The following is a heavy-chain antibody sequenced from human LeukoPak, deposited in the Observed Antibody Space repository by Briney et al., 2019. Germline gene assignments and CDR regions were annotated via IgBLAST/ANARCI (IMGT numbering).Heavy chain of an antibody. CDR2: IRYDGSNK. V-gene: IGHV3-30*02. J-gene: IGHJ3*02. CDR3: ARGGSYLSAFDI. D-gene: IGHD1-26*01. Sequence: GGSLRLSCATSGVILSTYGMHWVRQAPGKGLEWVAIIRYDGSNKAYADSVKGRFTISRDTSKKTLYLQMNSLRAEDTAVYYCARGGSYLSAFDIWGRGTMVTVSS. CDR1: GVILSTYG.